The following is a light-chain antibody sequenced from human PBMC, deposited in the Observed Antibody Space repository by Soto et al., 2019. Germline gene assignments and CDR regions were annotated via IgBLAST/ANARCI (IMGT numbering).Light chain of an antibody. CDR2: EPS. CDR1: QDIYRS. CDR3: QQYQTSSWT. V-gene: IGKV1-5*03. J-gene: IGKJ1*01. Sequence: DIQMTQSPSTLSASVGDRVTITCRASQDIYRSLAWYQQKPGKAPKLLIYEPSTLENGVPSRFSGSGSGTEFSLTISSLQSDDFATYYCQQYQTSSWTFGQGTKVEV.